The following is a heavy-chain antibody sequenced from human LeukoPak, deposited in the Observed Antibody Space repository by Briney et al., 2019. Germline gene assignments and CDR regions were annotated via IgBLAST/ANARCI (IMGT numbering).Heavy chain of an antibody. J-gene: IGHJ4*02. D-gene: IGHD2-15*01. CDR2: IYKIGTT. Sequence: SETLSLTCTVSGGSISSYYWSWIRQPAGKGLEWIGRIYKIGTTNYNPSLKSRLTISADTSKNQFSLQLRSVTAADTAVYYCVIGVGWQPDYWGQGALVTVSS. V-gene: IGHV4-4*07. CDR1: GGSISSYY. CDR3: VIGVGWQPDY.